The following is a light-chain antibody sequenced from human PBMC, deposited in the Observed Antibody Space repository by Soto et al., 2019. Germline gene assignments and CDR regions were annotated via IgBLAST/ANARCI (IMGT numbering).Light chain of an antibody. Sequence: EIVMTQSPATLSVSPGERATLSCRASQGVGSTLAWYQQKPGQTPRLLIYAASTRATGVPARFSGSGSGTEFTLTINSLQSEGFAVYYCQHYHSWPLTFGGGTKVEIK. CDR1: QGVGST. V-gene: IGKV3-15*01. J-gene: IGKJ4*01. CDR2: AAS. CDR3: QHYHSWPLT.